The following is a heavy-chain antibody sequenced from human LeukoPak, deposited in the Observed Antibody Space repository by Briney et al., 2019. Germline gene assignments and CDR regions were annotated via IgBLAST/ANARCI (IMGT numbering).Heavy chain of an antibody. V-gene: IGHV4-59*01. D-gene: IGHD4-17*01. CDR3: ARGTTVSWFVP. Sequence: SETLSLTCTVSGGSISSYYWSWIRQPPGKGLEWIGYIYYSGSTNYNPSLKSRVTISVDTSKNQFSLKLSSVTAADTAVYYCARGTTVSWFVPWGQGTLVTVSS. J-gene: IGHJ5*02. CDR1: GGSISSYY. CDR2: IYYSGST.